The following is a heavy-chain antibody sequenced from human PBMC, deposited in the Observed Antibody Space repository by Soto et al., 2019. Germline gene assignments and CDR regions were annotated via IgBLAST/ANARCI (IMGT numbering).Heavy chain of an antibody. J-gene: IGHJ3*02. D-gene: IGHD3-22*01. CDR1: GFTFSNAW. V-gene: IGHV3-15*01. Sequence: PGGSLRLSCAASGFTFSNAWMSWVRQAPGKGLEWVGRIKSKTDGGTTDYAAPVKGRFTISRDDSKNTLYLQMNSLKTEDTAVYYCNTSILPVVVIVPEVADAFDIWGQGTMVTVSS. CDR3: NTSILPVVVIVPEVADAFDI. CDR2: IKSKTDGGTT.